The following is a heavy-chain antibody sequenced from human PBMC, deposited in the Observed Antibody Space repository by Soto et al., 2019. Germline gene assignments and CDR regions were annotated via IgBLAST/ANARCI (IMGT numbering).Heavy chain of an antibody. Sequence: LSLTCTVSGGSITTGGSYWSWIRQHPGKGLEWIGNIYHSGNTYYNPSLKSRLTISVDTSKNHFSLMVDSVTAADTAVYYCARARFQVLYGKPYFDSWGQGTLVTVSS. D-gene: IGHD2-2*02. CDR2: IYHSGNT. V-gene: IGHV4-31*03. CDR1: GGSITTGGSY. J-gene: IGHJ4*02. CDR3: ARARFQVLYGKPYFDS.